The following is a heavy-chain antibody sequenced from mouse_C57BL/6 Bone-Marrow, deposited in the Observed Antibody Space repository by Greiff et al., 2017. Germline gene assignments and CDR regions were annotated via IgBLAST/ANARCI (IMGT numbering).Heavy chain of an antibody. CDR1: GSIFTEYT. CDR2: FYPGSGSI. CDR3: ARHEMYYDYEGYFDD. D-gene: IGHD2-4*01. J-gene: IGHJ2*01. Sequence: QVQLQQSGAELVKPGASVKLSCKASGSIFTEYTIHWVKQRSGQGLEWIGWFYPGSGSIKYNERFKDKATLTADKSSNTVYMDRSRLTSEDSAVYFGARHEMYYDYEGYFDDWGQGTTLTVSS. V-gene: IGHV1-62-2*01.